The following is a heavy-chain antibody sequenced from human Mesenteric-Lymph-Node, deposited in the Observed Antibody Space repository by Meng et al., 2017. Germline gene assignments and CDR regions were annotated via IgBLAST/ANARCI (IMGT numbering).Heavy chain of an antibody. CDR2: IYYSGST. CDR3: ASQKLNRGEY. D-gene: IGHD6-13*01. V-gene: IGHV4-31*03. J-gene: IGHJ4*02. Sequence: SETLSLTCTVSGGSISSGGYYWSWIRQHPGKGLEWIGYIYYSGSTYYNPSLKSRVTISVDTSKNQFSLKLSSVTAADTAVYYCASQKLNRGEYWGQGTLVTVSS. CDR1: GGSISSGGYY.